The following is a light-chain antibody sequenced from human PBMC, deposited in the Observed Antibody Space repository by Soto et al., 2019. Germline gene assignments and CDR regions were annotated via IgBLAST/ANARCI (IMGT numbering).Light chain of an antibody. CDR1: QSVSSN. J-gene: IGKJ1*01. CDR2: GAS. CDR3: QQYGGSPGT. Sequence: EIVLTLSPATLSLSPGERATLSCRASQSVSSNLAWYQQKPGQAPRLLIYGASSRATGIPDRFSGSGSGTDFTLTITRREPEDFAMYYCQQYGGSPGTFGQGTKVDI. V-gene: IGKV3-20*01.